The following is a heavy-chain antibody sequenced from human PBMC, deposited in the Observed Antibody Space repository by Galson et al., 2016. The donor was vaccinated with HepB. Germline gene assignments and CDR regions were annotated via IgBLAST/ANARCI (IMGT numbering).Heavy chain of an antibody. CDR2: ISAGGGSE. Sequence: SLRLSCAVSQLSISSSAMSWVRQAPGKGLEWVSSISAGGGSEYTDSVKGRFTTSRDISKNTLYLQMSSLRAEDTAVYYCAGCSVYSSGWGNSFDPWGQGTLVIVSS. J-gene: IGHJ5*02. CDR3: AGCSVYSSGWGNSFDP. CDR1: QLSISSSA. D-gene: IGHD6-19*01. V-gene: IGHV3-23*01.